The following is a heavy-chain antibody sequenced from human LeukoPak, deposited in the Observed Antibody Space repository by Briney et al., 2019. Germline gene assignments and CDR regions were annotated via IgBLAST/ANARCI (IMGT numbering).Heavy chain of an antibody. CDR2: IYSSGNT. CDR3: AGEVGGSWFDP. Sequence: SETLSLTCTVSGGSISSGSHYWSWIRQPTGKGLEWIGRIYSSGNTNYNPSLKSRVTISLDTSKNQFSLNLSSVTAADTAVYYCAGEVGGSWFDPWGLGTLATVSS. J-gene: IGHJ5*02. V-gene: IGHV4-61*02. D-gene: IGHD1-26*01. CDR1: GGSISSGSHY.